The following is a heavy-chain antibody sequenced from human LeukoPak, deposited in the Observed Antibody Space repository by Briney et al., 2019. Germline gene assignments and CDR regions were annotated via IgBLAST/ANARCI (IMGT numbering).Heavy chain of an antibody. J-gene: IGHJ6*02. CDR3: ARAREVLHYYDILGYYGMDV. V-gene: IGHV1-2*02. Sequence: ASVKVSCKASGYTFTGYYMHWVRQAPGQGLEWMGWINPNSGGTNYAQKFQGRVTMTRETSISTAYMELSRLRSDDTAVYYCARAREVLHYYDILGYYGMDVWGQGTTVTVSS. CDR1: GYTFTGYY. CDR2: INPNSGGT. D-gene: IGHD3-9*01.